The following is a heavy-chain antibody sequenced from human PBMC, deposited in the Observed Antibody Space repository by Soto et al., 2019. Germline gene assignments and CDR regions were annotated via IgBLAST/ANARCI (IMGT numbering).Heavy chain of an antibody. Sequence: PGGSLRLSCAASGFTFITYVMHWVRQPPGKGLEWVALMSYDGSNEYYADSVKGRFTISRDNSGNTLYLQMNSLRAEDTALYYCARGFQGDPPALDYWGHGTLVTVSS. CDR2: MSYDGSNE. J-gene: IGHJ4*01. CDR1: GFTFITYV. CDR3: ARGFQGDPPALDY. V-gene: IGHV3-30-3*01.